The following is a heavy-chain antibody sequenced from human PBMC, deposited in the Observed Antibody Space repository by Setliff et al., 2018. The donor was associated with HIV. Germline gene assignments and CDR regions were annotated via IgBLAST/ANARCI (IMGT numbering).Heavy chain of an antibody. D-gene: IGHD6-19*01. CDR1: GDSMTSGSFY. Sequence: PSETLSLTCTVSGDSMTSGSFYWSWVRQPAGKGLEWIGQVHSTLSTNYNPSLKSRLSISADTSKNQFSLNLRFVTAADTAPYYCARRTFGSGRFDPWGQGTPVTVSS. J-gene: IGHJ5*02. V-gene: IGHV4-61*09. CDR2: VHSTLST. CDR3: ARRTFGSGRFDP.